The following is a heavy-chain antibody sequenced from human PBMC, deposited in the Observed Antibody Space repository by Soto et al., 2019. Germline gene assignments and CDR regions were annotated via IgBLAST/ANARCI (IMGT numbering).Heavy chain of an antibody. V-gene: IGHV1-8*01. J-gene: IGHJ4*02. CDR2: MNPNSGNT. Sequence: QVQLVQSGAEVKKPGASVKVSCKASGYTFTSYDINWVRQATGQGFEWMGWMNPNSGNTGYAQKFQGRVTMTRDTSITTAYMDLSSLRSEATAVNDCASSPRNWGFDYWCLGTLVTVSS. CDR1: GYTFTSYD. CDR3: ASSPRNWGFDY. D-gene: IGHD7-27*01.